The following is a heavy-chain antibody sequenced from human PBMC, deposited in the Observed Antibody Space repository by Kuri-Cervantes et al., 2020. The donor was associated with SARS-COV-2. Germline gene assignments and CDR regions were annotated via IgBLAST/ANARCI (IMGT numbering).Heavy chain of an antibody. J-gene: IGHJ4*02. CDR1: GYTFTSYD. CDR2: INPSGGST. D-gene: IGHD1-1*01. CDR3: ARDGRKAADY. Sequence: ASVKVSCKASGYTFTSYDINWVRQAPGQGLEWMGIINPSGGSTSYAQKFQGRVTMTRDTSTSTVYMELISLRSEDTAVYYCARDGRKAADYWGQGTLVTVSS. V-gene: IGHV1-46*03.